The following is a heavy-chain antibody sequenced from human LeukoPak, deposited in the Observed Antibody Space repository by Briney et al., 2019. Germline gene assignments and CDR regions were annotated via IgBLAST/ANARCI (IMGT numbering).Heavy chain of an antibody. Sequence: SETLSLTCTVSGGSISSYYWSWIRQPAGKGLEWIWRIYTSGSTNYNPSLKSRVTMSVDTSKNQFSLKLSSVTAADTAVYYCARVKPSHGYSNGYNQYYFDYWGQGTLVTVSS. V-gene: IGHV4-4*07. D-gene: IGHD5-18*01. J-gene: IGHJ4*02. CDR1: GGSISSYY. CDR3: ARVKPSHGYSNGYNQYYFDY. CDR2: IYTSGST.